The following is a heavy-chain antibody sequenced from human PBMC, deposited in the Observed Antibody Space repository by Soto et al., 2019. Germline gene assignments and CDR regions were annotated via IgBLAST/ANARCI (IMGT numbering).Heavy chain of an antibody. CDR2: XNXXXGXT. D-gene: IGHD6-13*01. CDR3: ARGALRAAAGTFDY. CDR1: GYTFTGYY. Sequence: ASVKVSCKASGYTFTGYYMHLVRQAPGQGLEWMXWXNXXXGXTXXXQXXEXRVTMTRDTSISTAYMELRRLRSDDTAVYYCARGALRAAAGTFDYWGQGTLVTVSS. J-gene: IGHJ4*02. V-gene: IGHV1-2*02.